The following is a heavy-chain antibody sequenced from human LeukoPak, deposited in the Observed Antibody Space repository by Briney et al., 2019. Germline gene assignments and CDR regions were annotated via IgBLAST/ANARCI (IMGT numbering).Heavy chain of an antibody. CDR2: IKQDGSEK. D-gene: IGHD3-9*01. V-gene: IGHV3-7*01. J-gene: IGHJ4*02. Sequence: PGGSLRLSCAASDFTLGSYWMSWVRQAPGKGLEWLGNIKQDGSEKNYVDSARGRFAISRDNAKNSLYLQMNSLRAEDTAVYYCARDKAYDILTGYYPLHPLDYWGQGTLVTVSS. CDR1: DFTLGSYW. CDR3: ARDKAYDILTGYYPLHPLDY.